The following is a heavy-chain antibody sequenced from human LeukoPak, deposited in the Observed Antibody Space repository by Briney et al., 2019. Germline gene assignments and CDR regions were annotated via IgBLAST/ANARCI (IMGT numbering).Heavy chain of an antibody. Sequence: ASVRVSCKTSGYTFTSYGITWVRQAPGQGLEWMGWISTQNGNTNYAQKLQGRVTMTTDTSTSTAYMELRSLRSDDTAVYYCARANTHIRTWIQLWYYYYMDVWGKGTTVTVSS. V-gene: IGHV1-18*01. D-gene: IGHD5-18*01. J-gene: IGHJ6*03. CDR2: ISTQNGNT. CDR1: GYTFTSYG. CDR3: ARANTHIRTWIQLWYYYYMDV.